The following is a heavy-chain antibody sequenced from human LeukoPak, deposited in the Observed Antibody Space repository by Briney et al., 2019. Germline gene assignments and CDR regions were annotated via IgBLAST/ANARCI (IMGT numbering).Heavy chain of an antibody. CDR2: INSDGSST. Sequence: GGSLRLSCAASGFTFSNYWMHWVRQAPGKGLVWVSRINSDGSSTTSADSVKGRFTISRDNAKNTLYLQMNSLRAEDTAVYYCARHGIDAFDIWGQGTMVTVSS. J-gene: IGHJ3*02. CDR1: GFTFSNYW. D-gene: IGHD2-21*01. V-gene: IGHV3-74*01. CDR3: ARHGIDAFDI.